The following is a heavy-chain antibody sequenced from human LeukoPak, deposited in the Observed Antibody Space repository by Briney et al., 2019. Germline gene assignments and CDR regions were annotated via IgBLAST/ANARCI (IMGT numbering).Heavy chain of an antibody. Sequence: SVKVSCKASGGSFSTYAISWVRQAPGQGLEWMGGIIPFFGTPSYAQKFHGRVTITADESANTAYMEVSSLRSEDTALYYCARYKVPPHQDSSMVPGVYYYYGMDVWGLGTTVTVSS. J-gene: IGHJ6*02. CDR1: GGSFSTYA. D-gene: IGHD3-10*01. CDR3: ARYKVPPHQDSSMVPGVYYYYGMDV. V-gene: IGHV1-69*01. CDR2: IIPFFGTP.